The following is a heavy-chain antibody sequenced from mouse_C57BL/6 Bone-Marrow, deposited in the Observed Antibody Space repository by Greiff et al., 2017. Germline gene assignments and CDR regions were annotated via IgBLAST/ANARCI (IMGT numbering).Heavy chain of an antibody. Sequence: VQLQQPGAELVKPGASVKVSCKASGYTFTSYWMHWVKQRPGQGLEWIGRIHPSDSDTNYNQKFKGKATLTVDKSYRTAYMQISSLTSEDSAVYYCAIFITTVVATWDWYFDVWGTGTTVTVSS. CDR1: GYTFTSYW. J-gene: IGHJ1*03. CDR3: AIFITTVVATWDWYFDV. CDR2: IHPSDSDT. V-gene: IGHV1-74*01. D-gene: IGHD1-1*01.